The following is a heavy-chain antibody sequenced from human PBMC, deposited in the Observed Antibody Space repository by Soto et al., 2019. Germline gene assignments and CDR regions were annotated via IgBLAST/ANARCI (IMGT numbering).Heavy chain of an antibody. D-gene: IGHD6-6*01. J-gene: IGHJ4*02. Sequence: QLQLQESGSGLVKPSQTLSLTCAVSGGSISSGGYSWSWIRQPPGKGLEWIGYIYHSGSTYYNPSRKRRVTLSGDRSKNQFSLQLSSVTAADTAVYYCAGGIAARPLGYWGQGTLVTVSS. CDR2: IYHSGST. CDR1: GGSISSGGYS. CDR3: AGGIAARPLGY. V-gene: IGHV4-30-2*01.